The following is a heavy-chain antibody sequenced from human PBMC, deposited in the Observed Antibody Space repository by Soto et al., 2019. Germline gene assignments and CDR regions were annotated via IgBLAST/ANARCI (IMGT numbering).Heavy chain of an antibody. Sequence: QVQLVESGGGVVQPGRSLRLSCAASGFTFSSYGMHWVRQAPGKGLEWVAVISYDGSNKYYADSVKGRFTISRDNYKNTLYLQMNSLRAEDTAVYYCAKDKISSSWYPINWFDPWGQGTLVTVSS. CDR3: AKDKISSSWYPINWFDP. J-gene: IGHJ5*02. CDR2: ISYDGSNK. D-gene: IGHD6-13*01. V-gene: IGHV3-30*18. CDR1: GFTFSSYG.